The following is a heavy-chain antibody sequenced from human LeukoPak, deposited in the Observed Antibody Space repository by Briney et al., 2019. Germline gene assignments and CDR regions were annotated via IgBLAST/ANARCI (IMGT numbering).Heavy chain of an antibody. CDR2: IKSKTDGGTT. J-gene: IGHJ3*02. Sequence: GGSLRLSCAASGFTFSNAWMSWVRQAPGKGLEWVGRIKSKTDGGTTDYAAPAKGRLTISRDDSKNTLYLQMNGLKAKDTAVYYCTSAVVVITTPDAFDIWGQGTMVTVSS. CDR3: TSAVVVITTPDAFDI. V-gene: IGHV3-15*01. D-gene: IGHD3-22*01. CDR1: GFTFSNAW.